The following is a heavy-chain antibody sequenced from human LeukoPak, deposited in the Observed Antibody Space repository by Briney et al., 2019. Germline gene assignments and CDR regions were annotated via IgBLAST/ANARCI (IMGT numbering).Heavy chain of an antibody. CDR2: ISAYNGNT. D-gene: IGHD6-25*01. CDR1: GFTFTSYG. V-gene: IGHV1-18*01. J-gene: IGHJ6*02. CDR3: ARDNLRGYVNYYYGMDV. Sequence: GGSLRLSCAASGFTFTSYGISWVRQAPGQGLEWMGWISAYNGNTNYAQKLQGRVTMTTDTSTSTAYMELRSLRSDDTAVYYCARDNLRGYVNYYYGMDVWGQGTTVTVSS.